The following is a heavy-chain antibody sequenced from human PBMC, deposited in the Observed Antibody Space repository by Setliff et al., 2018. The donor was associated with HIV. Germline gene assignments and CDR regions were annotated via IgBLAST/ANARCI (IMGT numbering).Heavy chain of an antibody. CDR3: AKGGYCRGGSCSSSYYQMDV. CDR1: GYSFTTYA. CDR2: ISAYNGKT. J-gene: IGHJ6*03. D-gene: IGHD2-15*01. Sequence: ASVKVSCKASGYSFTTYAISWVRQAPGQGLEWMGWISAYNGKTLYAQKFQGRVTMTTDTSTNTAYMDLRSLRSDDTAVYYCAKGGYCRGGSCSSSYYQMDVWGKGTTVTVSS. V-gene: IGHV1-18*01.